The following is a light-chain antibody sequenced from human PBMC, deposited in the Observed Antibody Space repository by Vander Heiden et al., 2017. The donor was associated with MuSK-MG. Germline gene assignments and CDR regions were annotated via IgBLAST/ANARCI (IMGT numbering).Light chain of an antibody. J-gene: IGLJ2*01. V-gene: IGLV1-44*01. Sequence: QSVLTQPPSASGTPGRRVTTSCSGSSSNIGKNTVTWYQQLPGTAPKLLIYNNNQRPSGVPDRFSGSKSGTSASLAISGLQSEDETDYYCATWDDSRNDVVFGGGTKLTVL. CDR2: NNN. CDR3: ATWDDSRNDVV. CDR1: SSNIGKNT.